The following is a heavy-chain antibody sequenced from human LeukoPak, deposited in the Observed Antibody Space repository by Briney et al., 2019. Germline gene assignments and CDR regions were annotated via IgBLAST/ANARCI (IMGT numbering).Heavy chain of an antibody. J-gene: IGHJ3*02. V-gene: IGHV1-18*01. Sequence: ASVKVSCKASGHTFTSYGISWVRQAPGQGLERMGWISAYNGNTNYAQKLQGRVTMTTDTSTSTAYMELRSLRSDDTAVYYCARDSEAAADNDAFDIWGQGTMVTVSS. CDR1: GHTFTSYG. CDR3: ARDSEAAADNDAFDI. CDR2: ISAYNGNT. D-gene: IGHD6-13*01.